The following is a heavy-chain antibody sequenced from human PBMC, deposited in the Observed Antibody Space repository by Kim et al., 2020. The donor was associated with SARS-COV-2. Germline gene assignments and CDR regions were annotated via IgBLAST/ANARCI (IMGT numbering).Heavy chain of an antibody. D-gene: IGHD2-15*01. J-gene: IGHJ3*02. V-gene: IGHV3-53*01. CDR3: AREWLSGGWAFDI. Sequence: ADSVTVRFTIFRDNSENTLYLKMNSMRAEDTAVYYCAREWLSGGWAFDIWGQGTMVTVSS.